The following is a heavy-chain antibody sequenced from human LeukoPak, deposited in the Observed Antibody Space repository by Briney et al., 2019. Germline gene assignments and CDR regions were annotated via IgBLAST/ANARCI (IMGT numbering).Heavy chain of an antibody. CDR2: ISYEDGTNK. V-gene: IGHV3-30*04. Sequence: PGGSLRLSCAASGFTFRSHAMHWVRQAPGKGLEWVAVISYEDGTNKYYADSVKGRFTISRDNSKYTVYLEMNSLRVEDTAMYYCSKVRPEEYYGSGSYFDYWGQGILVTVSS. J-gene: IGHJ4*02. CDR3: SKVRPEEYYGSGSYFDY. D-gene: IGHD3-10*01. CDR1: GFTFRSHA.